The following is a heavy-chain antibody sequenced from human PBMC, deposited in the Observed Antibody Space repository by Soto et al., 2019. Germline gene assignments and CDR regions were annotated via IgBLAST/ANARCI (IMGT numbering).Heavy chain of an antibody. CDR3: ATQTYSYNWHH. CDR1: SGSISSRNW. J-gene: IGHJ5*02. Sequence: QVQLQESVPGLVKPSGTLSLTCGVSSGSISSRNWWSWVRQPPGKGLEWIGEISHSGRTNYNPALEFPVTMSVDKSRNQFYLKLNFVTAADTAVYYCATQTYSYNWHHWGQGTLVTVSS. D-gene: IGHD1-1*01. CDR2: ISHSGRT. V-gene: IGHV4-4*02.